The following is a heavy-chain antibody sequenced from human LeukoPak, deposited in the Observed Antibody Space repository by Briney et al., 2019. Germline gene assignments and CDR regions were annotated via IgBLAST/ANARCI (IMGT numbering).Heavy chain of an antibody. CDR2: IIPIFGTA. D-gene: IGHD2-2*01. CDR1: GGTFSSYA. CDR3: ARDSPIVVVPAATGIYYMDV. Sequence: SVKVSCKASGGTFSSYAISWVRQAPGQGLEWMGRIIPIFGTANYAQKFQGRVTITADKSTSTAYMELSSLRSEDTAVYYCARDSPIVVVPAATGIYYMDVWGKGTTVAVSS. V-gene: IGHV1-69*06. J-gene: IGHJ6*03.